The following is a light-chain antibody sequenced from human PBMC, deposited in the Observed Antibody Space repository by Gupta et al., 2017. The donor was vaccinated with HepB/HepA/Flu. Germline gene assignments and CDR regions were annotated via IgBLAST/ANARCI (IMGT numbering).Light chain of an antibody. CDR2: GAS. J-gene: IGKJ5*01. CDR1: QSVSNN. Sequence: ETVMTQSPAVLSVSPGQRVTLSCRASQSVSNNLAWYHQKPGQVPRLLIYGASTRATAVPARFSGSGSGTEFTLTISDLQTEDFAVYYCQQYNNWPPMTFGQGTRLEMK. V-gene: IGKV3-15*01. CDR3: QQYNNWPPMT.